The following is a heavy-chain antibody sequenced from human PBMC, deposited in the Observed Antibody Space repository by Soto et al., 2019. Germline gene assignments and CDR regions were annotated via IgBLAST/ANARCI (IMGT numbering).Heavy chain of an antibody. D-gene: IGHD5-18*01. CDR3: ARAGYSSGYWFDP. Sequence: PSETLSLTCAVYGGSFSGYYWSWIRQPPGKGLEWIGEINHSGSTNYNPSLKSRVTISVDTSKNQFSLKLSSVTAADTAVYYCARAGYSSGYWFDPWGQGTLVTVSS. J-gene: IGHJ5*02. CDR1: GGSFSGYY. CDR2: INHSGST. V-gene: IGHV4-34*01.